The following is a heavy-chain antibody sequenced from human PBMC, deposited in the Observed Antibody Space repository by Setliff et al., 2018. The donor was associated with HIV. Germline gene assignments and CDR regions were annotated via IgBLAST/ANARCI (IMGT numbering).Heavy chain of an antibody. CDR2: IYYSGST. V-gene: IGHV4-39*02. CDR3: ARSFSGRYFWSGYYTGPDPKGENAFDI. D-gene: IGHD3-3*01. J-gene: IGHJ3*02. Sequence: SETLSLTCTVSGGSISSSNYYWGWIRQPPGKGLEWIGSIYYSGSTYYQPSLQGRVSMSIDSSKNHFSLSLRYVTAADTAVYYCARSFSGRYFWSGYYTGPDPKGENAFDIWGQGTMVTVSS. CDR1: GGSISSSNYY.